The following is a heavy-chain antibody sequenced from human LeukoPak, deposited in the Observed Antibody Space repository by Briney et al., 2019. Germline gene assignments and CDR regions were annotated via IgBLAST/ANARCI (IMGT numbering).Heavy chain of an antibody. CDR2: ISINTGAT. CDR3: ARDWRGLAFSKSP. Sequence: GASVKVSCKASGYTFTGYYIHWVRQAPGQGLEWMGYISINTGATKYAQKFQGRVSMTRDTSISAAYMELTRLTSDDTAVYYCARDWRGLAFSKSPWGQGTLVSVSS. V-gene: IGHV1-2*02. CDR1: GYTFTGYY. J-gene: IGHJ5*02. D-gene: IGHD3-3*02.